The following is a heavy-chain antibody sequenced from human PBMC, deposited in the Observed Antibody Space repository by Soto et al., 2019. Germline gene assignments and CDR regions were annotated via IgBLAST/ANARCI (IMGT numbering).Heavy chain of an antibody. CDR3: AREWGLLPYYVMNV. CDR2: ISYTGRT. V-gene: IGHV4-61*03. J-gene: IGHJ6*02. Sequence: SETLSLTCIVSGDSVTSGSYYWTWLRQPPGKGLEWIGYISYTGRTKYNPSLQSRVTISVDTSKNDFSLNLSSVTAADTAVYFCAREWGLLPYYVMNVWGQGTAVTVSS. CDR1: GDSVTSGSYY. D-gene: IGHD7-27*01.